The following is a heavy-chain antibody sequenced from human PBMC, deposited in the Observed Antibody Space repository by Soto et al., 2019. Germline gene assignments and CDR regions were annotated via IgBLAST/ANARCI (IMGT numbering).Heavy chain of an antibody. J-gene: IGHJ2*01. CDR2: IYHSGST. CDR3: ARVPGL. CDR1: GGSISSGGYS. V-gene: IGHV4-30-2*01. Sequence: QLQLQESGSGLVKPSQTLSLTCAVSGGSISSGGYSWSWIRQPPGKGLEWIGYIYHSGSTYYNPSSQSRVTISVARSKSRFSLKLSSVTAADAAVFYCARVPGLWGRGSLVCVSS.